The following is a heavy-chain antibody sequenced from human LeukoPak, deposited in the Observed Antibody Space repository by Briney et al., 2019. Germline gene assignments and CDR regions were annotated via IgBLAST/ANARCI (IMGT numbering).Heavy chain of an antibody. CDR1: GYTFTDYY. D-gene: IGHD2-2*01. J-gene: IGHJ4*01. V-gene: IGHV1-2*02. CDR2: INANRGGT. Sequence: ASVKVSCKASGYTFTDYYMHWVRQAPGQGLEWMGWINANRGGTNYAQRFQGRVTMTRDTSITTAYMELSRLKSDDTAVYYCARRYCSSTSCYYFDYWGQEPWSPSPQ. CDR3: ARRYCSSTSCYYFDY.